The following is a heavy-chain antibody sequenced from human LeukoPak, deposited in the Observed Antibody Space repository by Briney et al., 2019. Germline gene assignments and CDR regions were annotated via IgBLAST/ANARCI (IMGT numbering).Heavy chain of an antibody. V-gene: IGHV4-39*01. Sequence: SETLSLTCTVSGGSIGIPDYFWGWIRQPPGKGLEFIGTISYNGYTYYNPSLRSRVTISADTSKNQFSLRLSSVTAADTAVYYCARRSYDYYHSSGYYYLDYWGQGTLVTVSS. D-gene: IGHD3-22*01. CDR3: ARRSYDYYHSSGYYYLDY. CDR1: GGSIGIPDYF. J-gene: IGHJ4*02. CDR2: ISYNGYT.